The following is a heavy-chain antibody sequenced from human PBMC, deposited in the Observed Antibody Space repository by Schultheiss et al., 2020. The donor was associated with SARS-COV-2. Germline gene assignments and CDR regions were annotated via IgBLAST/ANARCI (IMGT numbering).Heavy chain of an antibody. D-gene: IGHD3-9*01. V-gene: IGHV3-23*01. CDR2: ISGSGGNT. CDR1: GFTVSSNY. CDR3: AIDWKIGAYYYYYGMDV. Sequence: GGSLRLSCAASGFTVSSNYMSWVRQAPGKGLEWVSGISGSGGNTDSADSVKGRFTISRDNSKNTLYLQMNSLKTEDTAVYYCAIDWKIGAYYYYYGMDVWGQGTTVTVSS. J-gene: IGHJ6*02.